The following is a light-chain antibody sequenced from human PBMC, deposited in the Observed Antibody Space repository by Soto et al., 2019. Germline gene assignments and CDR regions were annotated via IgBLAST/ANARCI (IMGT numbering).Light chain of an antibody. CDR2: GAS. CDR3: QQYGSSPIT. J-gene: IGKJ5*01. V-gene: IGKV3-20*01. CDR1: QSVSSSY. Sequence: EIVLTHSPVTLSLSPGERATLSFRSSQSVSSSYLAWYQQKPGQAPRLLIYGASSRATGIPDRFSGSGSGTDFTLTISRLEPEDFAVYFCQQYGSSPITFGQGTRLEIK.